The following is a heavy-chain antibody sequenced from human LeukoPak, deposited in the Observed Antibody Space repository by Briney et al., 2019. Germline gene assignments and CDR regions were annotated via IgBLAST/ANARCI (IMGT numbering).Heavy chain of an antibody. D-gene: IGHD3-22*01. CDR3: ARGTYYYDSSGYCFFDY. Sequence: ASVKVSCKASGYTFTGYYMHWVRQAPGQGLEWMVRINPNSGGTNYAQKFQGRVTMTTDTSISTAYMELSRLRSDDTAVYYCARGTYYYDSSGYCFFDYWGQGTLVTVSS. CDR1: GYTFTGYY. J-gene: IGHJ4*02. V-gene: IGHV1-2*06. CDR2: INPNSGGT.